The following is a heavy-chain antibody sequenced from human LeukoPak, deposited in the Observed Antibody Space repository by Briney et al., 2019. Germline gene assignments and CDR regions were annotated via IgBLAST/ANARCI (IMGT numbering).Heavy chain of an antibody. CDR3: ARRYGDYYFDY. CDR1: GYNFTSYL. J-gene: IGHJ4*02. D-gene: IGHD4-17*01. Sequence: GESRNISCQGSGYNFTSYLIAWVRQMPVKGLEWVGIIYPGDSDTRYSPSFQGQVTISADKSISTAYLQWSSLKASDTAMYYCARRYGDYYFDYWGQGTLVTVSS. CDR2: IYPGDSDT. V-gene: IGHV5-51*01.